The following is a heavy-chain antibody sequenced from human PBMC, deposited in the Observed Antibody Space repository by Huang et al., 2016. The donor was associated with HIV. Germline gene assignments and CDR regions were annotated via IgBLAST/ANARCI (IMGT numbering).Heavy chain of an antibody. D-gene: IGHD3-10*01. CDR2: FYPGDSDT. V-gene: IGHV5-51*01. CDR1: GYRFRSNW. J-gene: IGHJ6*02. CDR3: ARLIGSPSFYYGLDV. Sequence: EVQLVQSGAEVKKPGESLKISCKGSGYRFRSNWIGWVRQMPGKGLEWRGSFYPGDSDTRYSPSFQGQGTISADKSINTAYLQWSSLKASDTAMYYCARLIGSPSFYYGLDVWGQGTTVTVSS.